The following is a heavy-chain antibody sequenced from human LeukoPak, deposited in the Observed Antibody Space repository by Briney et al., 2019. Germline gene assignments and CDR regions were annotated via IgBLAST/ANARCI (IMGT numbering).Heavy chain of an antibody. CDR1: GGSISSYY. Sequence: PSETLSLTCTVSGGSISSYYWSWIRQPPGKGLDWIGYIYYSGSTNYNPSLKSRVTISVDTSKNQFSLKLSSVTAADTAVYYCAGVGVPRGYSYGQLDYWGQGTLVTVSS. J-gene: IGHJ4*02. V-gene: IGHV4-59*01. D-gene: IGHD5-18*01. CDR2: IYYSGST. CDR3: AGVGVPRGYSYGQLDY.